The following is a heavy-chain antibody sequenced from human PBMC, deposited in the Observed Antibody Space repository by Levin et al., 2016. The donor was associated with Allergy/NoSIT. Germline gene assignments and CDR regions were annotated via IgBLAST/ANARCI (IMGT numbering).Heavy chain of an antibody. J-gene: IGHJ4*01. CDR2: ITDDGKQK. CDR3: ARGINVDASFDFLY. Sequence: SLKISCAVSGFAYDNYDMHWVRQAPGKGLEWVALITDDGKQKFYTNSVKGRFTISRDNSRGTLDLQLDSLRPDDTATYYCARGINVDASFDFLYWGHGALVTVSS. D-gene: IGHD3/OR15-3a*01. CDR1: GFAYDNYD. V-gene: IGHV3-30*04.